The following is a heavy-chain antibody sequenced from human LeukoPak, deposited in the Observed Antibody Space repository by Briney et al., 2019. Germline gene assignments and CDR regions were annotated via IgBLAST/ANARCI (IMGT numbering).Heavy chain of an antibody. J-gene: IGHJ4*02. Sequence: ASVKVSCKASGYTFTSYYMHWVRQAPGQGLEWMGWISAYNGNTNYAQKLQGRVTMTTDTSTSTAYMELRSLRSDDTAVYYCARGVVPAAIGLYFDYWGQGTLVTVSS. V-gene: IGHV1-18*04. CDR1: GYTFTSYY. CDR2: ISAYNGNT. CDR3: ARGVVPAAIGLYFDY. D-gene: IGHD2-2*01.